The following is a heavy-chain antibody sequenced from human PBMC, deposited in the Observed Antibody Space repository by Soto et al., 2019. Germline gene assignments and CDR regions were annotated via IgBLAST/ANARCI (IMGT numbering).Heavy chain of an antibody. CDR2: IYYSGSA. J-gene: IGHJ6*02. CDR1: GDSVTSVSDY. V-gene: IGHV4-61*01. D-gene: IGHD3-10*01. Sequence: QVQLQESGPGLVKPSETLSLTCTVSGDSVTSVSDYWSWIRQPPGKGLEWIGYIYYSGSADYNPSLESRVTISIDTSKNPFSLKLTSVTAADTAVYYCARGVGFGYYYYHMDLWGQGTTVTVSS. CDR3: ARGVGFGYYYYHMDL.